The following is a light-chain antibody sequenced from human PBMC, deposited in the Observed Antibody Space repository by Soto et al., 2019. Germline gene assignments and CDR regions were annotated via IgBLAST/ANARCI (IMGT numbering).Light chain of an antibody. CDR1: QSISSY. Sequence: DIQMTESPSSLSASVGDRVTITCRASQSISSYLNWYQQKPGKARKLLIYAASSLQSEVPSRFSGSGSGTDFTLTISSLQPEDFATYYCQQSYSTPITFGQGTRLESK. V-gene: IGKV1-39*01. CDR3: QQSYSTPIT. CDR2: AAS. J-gene: IGKJ5*01.